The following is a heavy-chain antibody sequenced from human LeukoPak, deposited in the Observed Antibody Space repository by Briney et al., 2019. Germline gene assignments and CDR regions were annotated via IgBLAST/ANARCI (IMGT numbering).Heavy chain of an antibody. J-gene: IGHJ5*02. Sequence: GAPVKVSCKASGYTFTSYDINWVRQATGQGLEWMGWMNPNSGNTGYAQKFQGRVTMTRNTSISTAYMELSSLRSEDTAVYYCARGIGDYSNYDLWFDPWGQGTLVTVSS. CDR1: GYTFTSYD. CDR3: ARGIGDYSNYDLWFDP. V-gene: IGHV1-8*01. D-gene: IGHD4-11*01. CDR2: MNPNSGNT.